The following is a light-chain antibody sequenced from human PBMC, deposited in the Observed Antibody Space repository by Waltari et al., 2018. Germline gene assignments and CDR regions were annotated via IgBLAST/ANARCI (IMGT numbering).Light chain of an antibody. CDR3: QSVDSGRPWHVL. J-gene: IGLJ2*01. CDR1: TLAKRS. V-gene: IGLV3-25*03. Sequence: SSDLTQPPSVSVSPGQTARITCSGATLAKRSTYWYQRKPGQAPPLIIYKEKERPPGTPERFSGSRSGTTVTLTITGVQAEDEAEFFCQSVDSGRPWHVLFGGGTKLTVL. CDR2: KEK.